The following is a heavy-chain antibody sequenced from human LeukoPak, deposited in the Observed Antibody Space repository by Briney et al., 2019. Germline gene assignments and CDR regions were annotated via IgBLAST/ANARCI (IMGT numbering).Heavy chain of an antibody. J-gene: IGHJ5*02. D-gene: IGHD3-22*01. V-gene: IGHV4-39*02. CDR2: IYYSGST. CDR3: AKDSSGYYWFDP. Sequence: SETLSLTCTVSGGSISSSSYYWGWLRQPPGKGLEWIGSIYYSGSTYYNPSLKSRVTISVDTSKNQFSLKLSSVTAADTAVYYCAKDSSGYYWFDPWGQGTLVTVSS. CDR1: GGSISSSSYY.